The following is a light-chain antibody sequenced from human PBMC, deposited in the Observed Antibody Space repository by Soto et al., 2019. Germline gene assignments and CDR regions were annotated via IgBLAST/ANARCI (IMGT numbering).Light chain of an antibody. CDR2: DVS. J-gene: IGLJ1*01. CDR3: SSYTTSSTL. V-gene: IGLV2-14*01. Sequence: QSALTQPASVSGSPGQSITISCTGTSSDVGGYNYVSWYQQHPGKAPKLMIYDVSNRPSGVSDRFSGSKSGNTASLTISGIQAEDEAHYYCSSYTTSSTLLATGTKVTVL. CDR1: SSDVGGYNY.